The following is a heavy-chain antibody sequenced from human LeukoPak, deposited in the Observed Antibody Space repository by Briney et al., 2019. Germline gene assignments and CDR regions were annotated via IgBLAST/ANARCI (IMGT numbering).Heavy chain of an antibody. J-gene: IGHJ4*02. Sequence: SETLSLTCTVSGGSISSGAYYWSWIRQHPGKGLEWIGYIYYSGSTYYNPSLKSRVTISVDTSKNQFSLRLSSVTAADTAVYYCVPGNGYNFRYFDYGGRGTLATVSS. D-gene: IGHD5-24*01. CDR2: IYYSGST. CDR3: VPGNGYNFRYFDY. V-gene: IGHV4-31*03. CDR1: GGSISSGAYY.